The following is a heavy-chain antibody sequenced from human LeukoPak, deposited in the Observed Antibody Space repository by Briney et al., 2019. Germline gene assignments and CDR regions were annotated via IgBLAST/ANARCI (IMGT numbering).Heavy chain of an antibody. J-gene: IGHJ4*02. Sequence: PGGSLRLSCAASGFTFSSYIMGWVRQAPGKGLEWVSSMTGSGSSTYYADSVKGRCSISRDNAKNTVYLEMNSLRAEDTAVYYCPKGDYRGYFDYWGQGTLVTVSS. D-gene: IGHD4-11*01. CDR1: GFTFSSYI. CDR2: MTGSGSST. CDR3: PKGDYRGYFDY. V-gene: IGHV3-23*01.